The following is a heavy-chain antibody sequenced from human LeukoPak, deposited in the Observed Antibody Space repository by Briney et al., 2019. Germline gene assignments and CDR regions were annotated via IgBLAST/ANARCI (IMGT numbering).Heavy chain of an antibody. CDR3: AREATYSSGWYPRDSVQGADAFDI. D-gene: IGHD6-19*01. CDR1: GGSFSGYY. V-gene: IGHV4-34*01. J-gene: IGHJ3*02. CDR2: INHSGST. Sequence: PSETLSLTCAVYGGSFSGYYWSWIRRPPGKGLEWIGEINHSGSTNYNPSLKSRVTISVDTSKNQFSLKLSSVTAADTAVYYCAREATYSSGWYPRDSVQGADAFDIWGQGTMVTVSS.